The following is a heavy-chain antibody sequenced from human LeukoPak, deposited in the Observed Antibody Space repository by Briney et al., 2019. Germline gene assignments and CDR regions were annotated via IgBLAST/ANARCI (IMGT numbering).Heavy chain of an antibody. D-gene: IGHD2-15*01. CDR3: ASVGHCSGCSCDGSYYYYYGMDV. Sequence: GASVKVSCKASGYTFTSYDINWVRQATGQGLEWMGWMNPNSGNTGYAQKFQGRVTMTRNTSISTAYMELSSLRSEDTAVYYCASVGHCSGCSCDGSYYYYYGMDVWGQGTTVTVSS. V-gene: IGHV1-8*01. J-gene: IGHJ6*02. CDR1: GYTFTSYD. CDR2: MNPNSGNT.